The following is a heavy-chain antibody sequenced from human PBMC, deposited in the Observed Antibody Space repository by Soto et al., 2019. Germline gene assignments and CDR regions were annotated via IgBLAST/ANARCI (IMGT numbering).Heavy chain of an antibody. CDR2: FDPEDGET. Sequence: ASVKVSCKVSGYTLTELSMHWVRQAPGKGLEWMGGFDPEDGETIYAQKFQGRVTMTEDTSTDTAYMELSSLRSEDTAVYYCATDASVGAPYAFDIWGQGTMVTVSS. CDR3: ATDASVGAPYAFDI. J-gene: IGHJ3*02. D-gene: IGHD1-26*01. V-gene: IGHV1-24*01. CDR1: GYTLTELS.